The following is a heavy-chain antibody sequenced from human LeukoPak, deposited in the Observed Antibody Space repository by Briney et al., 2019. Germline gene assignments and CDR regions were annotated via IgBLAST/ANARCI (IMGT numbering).Heavy chain of an antibody. CDR3: ARGRRSGGITMIRGVKDRGWFDF. D-gene: IGHD3-10*01. J-gene: IGHJ5*01. CDR1: AAIFSSNA. Sequence: PGGSLRLSCTASAAIFSSNAMHWVRQAPGKGLEWVAFIRYDGSSKYYADSVKGRFTISRDDSKKMLYLQMNSLRPEDTAVYYCARGRRSGGITMIRGVKDRGWFDFWGQGTLVTVSS. V-gene: IGHV3-30*02. CDR2: IRYDGSSK.